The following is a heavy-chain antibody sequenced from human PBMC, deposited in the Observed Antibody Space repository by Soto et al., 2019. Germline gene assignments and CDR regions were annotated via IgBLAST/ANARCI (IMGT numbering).Heavy chain of an antibody. CDR2: IWFDGSRQ. V-gene: IGHV3-33*01. CDR1: GFTFTSFA. J-gene: IGHJ2*01. Sequence: QVQLVESGGGVVQPGRSLRLSCAASGFTFTSFAMHWVRQAPGKGLEWVAAIWFDGSRQYYADSVKGRFTISRDNSKKTLYLQMDSLSAEDTAVYYCARTPATDWYFDLWGRGTLVTVSS. CDR3: ARTPATDWYFDL.